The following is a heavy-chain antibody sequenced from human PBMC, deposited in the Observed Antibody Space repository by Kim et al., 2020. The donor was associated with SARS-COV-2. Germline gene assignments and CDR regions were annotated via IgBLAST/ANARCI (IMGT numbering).Heavy chain of an antibody. CDR1: GFTFSSYS. J-gene: IGHJ5*02. V-gene: IGHV3-48*02. Sequence: GGSLRLSCAASGFTFSSYSMNWVRQAPGKGLEWVSYISSSSSTIYYADSVKGRFTISRDNAKNSLYLQMNSLRDEDTAVYYCARGRIVWFGDWFDPWGQGTLVTVSS. D-gene: IGHD3-10*01. CDR3: ARGRIVWFGDWFDP. CDR2: ISSSSSTI.